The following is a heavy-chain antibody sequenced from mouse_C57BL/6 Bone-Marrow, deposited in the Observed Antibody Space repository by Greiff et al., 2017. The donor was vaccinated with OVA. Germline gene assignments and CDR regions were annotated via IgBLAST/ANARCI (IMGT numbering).Heavy chain of an antibody. CDR1: GYTITSYW. J-gene: IGHJ2*01. D-gene: IGHD2-4*01. CDR2: IYPGSGST. CDR3: ERRALYYDYDGVPCYFDY. V-gene: IGHV1-55*01. Sequence: QVQLQQSGAELVKPGASVKMSCTASGYTITSYWITWVKQRPGQGLEWIGDIYPGSGSTNYNAKFKSKAPLPVDTSSTTAYMQLSTLTSEDPSVFYSERRALYYDYDGVPCYFDYWGQGTTLTVSS.